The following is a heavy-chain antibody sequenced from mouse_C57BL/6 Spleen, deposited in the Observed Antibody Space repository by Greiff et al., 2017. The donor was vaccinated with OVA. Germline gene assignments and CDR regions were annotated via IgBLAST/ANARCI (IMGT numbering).Heavy chain of an antibody. CDR1: GYTFTSYW. V-gene: IGHV1-64*01. CDR2: IHPNSGST. D-gene: IGHD1-1*01. J-gene: IGHJ4*01. Sequence: QVQLQQPGAELVKPGASVKLSCKASGYTFTSYWMHWVKQRPGQGLEWIGMIHPNSGSTNYNEKFKSKATLTVDKSSSTAYMQLSSLTSEDSAVYYGARNYYGSSDALDYWGQGTSVTVSS. CDR3: ARNYYGSSDALDY.